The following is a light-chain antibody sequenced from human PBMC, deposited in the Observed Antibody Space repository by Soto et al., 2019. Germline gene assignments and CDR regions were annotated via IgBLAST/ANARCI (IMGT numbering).Light chain of an antibody. CDR2: GNS. CDR1: SSNIEAGYA. V-gene: IGLV1-40*01. Sequence: QPVLTQPPSVSGAPGQRVTLSCTGSSSNIEAGYAVHWYQQLPGTAPKLLIYGNSNRPSGVPDRFSGSKSGTSAYLAITGLQAEDEDDYYCQSYDSSLSGAVFGGGTQLTVL. J-gene: IGLJ7*01. CDR3: QSYDSSLSGAV.